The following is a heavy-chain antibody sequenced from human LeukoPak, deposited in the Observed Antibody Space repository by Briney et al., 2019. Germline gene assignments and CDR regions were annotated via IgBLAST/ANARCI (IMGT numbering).Heavy chain of an antibody. D-gene: IGHD3-10*01. CDR1: GGSFSDYF. Sequence: SETLSLTCDVFGGSFSDYFWTWIRQSPGKGLEWIGEINDYTGNTNYNPSLNSRVSMSVDTSKNQFSLKLSSVTAADTAVYYCARDTGNNYYGSGSYYDYWGQGTLVTVSS. CDR2: INDYTGNT. V-gene: IGHV4-34*01. CDR3: ARDTGNNYYGSGSYYDY. J-gene: IGHJ4*02.